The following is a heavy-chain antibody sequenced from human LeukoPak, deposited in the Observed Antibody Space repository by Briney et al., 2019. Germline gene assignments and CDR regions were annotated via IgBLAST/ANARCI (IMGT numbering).Heavy chain of an antibody. CDR2: SSSSSSYI. J-gene: IGHJ3*02. CDR1: GFTFSSYS. D-gene: IGHD2-2*02. Sequence: PGGSLRLSCAASGFTFSSYSMNWVRQAPGKGLEWVSSSSSSSSYIYYADSVKGRFTISRDNAKNSLYLQMNSLRAEDTAVYYCARELYQHDAFDIWGQGTMVTVSS. V-gene: IGHV3-21*01. CDR3: ARELYQHDAFDI.